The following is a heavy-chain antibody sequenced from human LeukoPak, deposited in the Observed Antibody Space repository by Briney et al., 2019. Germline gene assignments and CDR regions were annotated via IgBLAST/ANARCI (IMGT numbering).Heavy chain of an antibody. V-gene: IGHV1-69*05. CDR1: GFTFSSYG. J-gene: IGHJ4*02. Sequence: GGSLRLSCAASGFTFSSYGIRWVRQAPGQGLEWMGRIITIFGTANYAQKFQGRVTITTDESTRTAYMELSSLRSEDTAVYYCASSGQTNYYDSSGYHIFDYWGQGTLVTVSS. CDR2: IITIFGTA. CDR3: ASSGQTNYYDSSGYHIFDY. D-gene: IGHD3-22*01.